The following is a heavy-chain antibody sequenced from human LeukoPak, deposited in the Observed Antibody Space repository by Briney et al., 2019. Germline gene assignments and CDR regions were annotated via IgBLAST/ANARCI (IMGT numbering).Heavy chain of an antibody. CDR3: ARAPFGELFEYYFDY. V-gene: IGHV4-61*01. CDR2: IYYSGST. D-gene: IGHD3-10*01. J-gene: IGHJ4*02. CDR1: GGSISSGSYY. Sequence: SETLSLTCTVSGGSISSGSYYWSWIRQPPGKGLEWIGYIYYSGSTNYNPSLKSRVTISVDTSKNQFSLKLSSVTAADTAVYYCARAPFGELFEYYFDYWGQGTLVTVSS.